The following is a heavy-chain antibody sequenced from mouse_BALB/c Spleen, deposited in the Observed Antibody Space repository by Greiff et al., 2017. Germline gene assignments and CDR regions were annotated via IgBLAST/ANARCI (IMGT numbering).Heavy chain of an antibody. V-gene: IGHV1-14*01. D-gene: IGHD1-2*01. J-gene: IGHJ4*01. CDR2: INPYNDGT. CDR3: ARKRLYYAMDY. CDR1: GYTFTSYV. Sequence: VQLQQSGPELVKPGASVKMSCKASGYTFTSYVMHWVKQKPGQGLEWIGYINPYNDGTKYNEKFKGKATLTSDKSSSTAYMALSSLTSEDSAVYYCARKRLYYAMDYWGQGTSVTVSS.